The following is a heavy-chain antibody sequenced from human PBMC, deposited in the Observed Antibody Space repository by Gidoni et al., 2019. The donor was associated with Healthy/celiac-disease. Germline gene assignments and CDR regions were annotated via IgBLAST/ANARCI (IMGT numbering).Heavy chain of an antibody. J-gene: IGHJ4*02. V-gene: IGHV4-39*07. D-gene: IGHD3-22*01. CDR1: GCSISSSSYY. CDR3: AKDSPGGGYREPNFDY. CDR2: IYYSGST. Sequence: QLQLQESGPGLVKPSEPLSLTCTVSGCSISSSSYYWGWIRQPPGKGLGWIGSIYYSGSTYDNPSLKRRVTISVDTSKNQFYLKLSSVTAADTAVYYRAKDSPGGGYREPNFDYWGQGTLVTVSS.